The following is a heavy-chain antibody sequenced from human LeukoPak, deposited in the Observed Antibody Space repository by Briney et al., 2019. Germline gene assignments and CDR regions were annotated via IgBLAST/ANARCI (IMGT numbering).Heavy chain of an antibody. CDR3: ARDPERVVPPYYYYGMDV. CDR1: GFTFSSYA. CDR2: ISYDGSNK. Sequence: GRSLRLSCAASGFTFSSYAMHWVRQAPGKGLERVAVISYDGSNKYYADSVKGRFTISRDNSKNTLYLQMNSLRAEDTAVYYCARDPERVVPPYYYYGMDVWGQGTTVTVSS. J-gene: IGHJ6*02. V-gene: IGHV3-30-3*01. D-gene: IGHD2-2*01.